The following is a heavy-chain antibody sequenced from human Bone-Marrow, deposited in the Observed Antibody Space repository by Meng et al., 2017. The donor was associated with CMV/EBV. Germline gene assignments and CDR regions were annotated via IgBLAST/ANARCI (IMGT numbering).Heavy chain of an antibody. CDR1: GFTFSSYS. Sequence: GGSLRLSCAASGFTFSSYSMNWVRQAPGKGLEWVSVIYSGGSSTYYADSVKGRFTISRDNSKNTLYLQMNSLRAEDTAVYYCAKHLIRDYYYYGMDVWGQGTTVTVSS. J-gene: IGHJ6*02. D-gene: IGHD2-8*01. CDR2: IYSGGSST. CDR3: AKHLIRDYYYYGMDV. V-gene: IGHV3-23*03.